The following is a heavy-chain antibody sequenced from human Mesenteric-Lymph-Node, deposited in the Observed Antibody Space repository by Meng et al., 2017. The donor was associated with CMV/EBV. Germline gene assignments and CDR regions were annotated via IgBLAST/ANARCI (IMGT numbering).Heavy chain of an antibody. CDR1: TFSSYA. V-gene: IGHV1-69*01. J-gene: IGHJ4*02. CDR2: IIPIFGTA. Sequence: TFSSYAISWVRQAPGQGLEWMGGIIPIFGTANYAQKFQGRVTITADESTSTAYMELSSLRSEDTAVYYCARGSGIGYCSSTSCYGGDYWGQGTLVTVSS. CDR3: ARGSGIGYCSSTSCYGGDY. D-gene: IGHD2-2*01.